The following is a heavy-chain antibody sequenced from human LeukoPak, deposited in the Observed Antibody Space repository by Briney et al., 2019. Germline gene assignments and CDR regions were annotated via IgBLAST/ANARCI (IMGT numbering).Heavy chain of an antibody. Sequence: SETLSLTCAVSGYSISSGYYWGWIRQPPGKGLEWIGSIYHSGSTYYNPSLKSRVPISVDTSKNQFSLKLSSVTAADTAVYYCARESLGPHYWGQGTLVTVSS. CDR3: ARESLGPHY. V-gene: IGHV4-38-2*02. CDR2: IYHSGST. J-gene: IGHJ4*02. D-gene: IGHD1-14*01. CDR1: GYSISSGYY.